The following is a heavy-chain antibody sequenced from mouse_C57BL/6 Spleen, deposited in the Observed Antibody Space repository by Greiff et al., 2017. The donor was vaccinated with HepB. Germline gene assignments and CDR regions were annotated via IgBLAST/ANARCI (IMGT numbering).Heavy chain of an antibody. CDR3: AREVVVATDYAMDY. V-gene: IGHV5-6*01. CDR2: ISSGGSYT. CDR1: GFTFSSYG. J-gene: IGHJ4*01. Sequence: EVQVVESGGDLVKPGGSLKLSCAASGFTFSSYGMSWVRQTPDKRLEWVATISSGGSYTYYPDSVKGRFTISRDNAKNTLYLQMSSLKSEDTAMYYCAREVVVATDYAMDYWGQGTSVTVSS. D-gene: IGHD1-1*01.